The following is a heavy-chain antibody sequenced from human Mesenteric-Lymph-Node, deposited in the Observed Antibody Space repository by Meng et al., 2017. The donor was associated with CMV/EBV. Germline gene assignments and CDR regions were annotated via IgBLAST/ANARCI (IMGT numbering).Heavy chain of an antibody. CDR1: FDFSDYA. V-gene: IGHV3-23*01. Sequence: FDFSDYAMSWVRQAPGKGLEWVSSIEGTGARSYYADSVKGRFNISRDNSKNTLYLQMNSLRAEDTAVYYCAKVNTFAYGPGSFFDNWGQGALVTVSS. CDR3: AKVNTFAYGPGSFFDN. J-gene: IGHJ4*02. CDR2: IEGTGARS. D-gene: IGHD3-10*01.